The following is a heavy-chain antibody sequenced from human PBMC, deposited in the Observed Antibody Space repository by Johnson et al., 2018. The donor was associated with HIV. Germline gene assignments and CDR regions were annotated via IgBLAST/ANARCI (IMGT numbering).Heavy chain of an antibody. Sequence: VQLVESGGGVVQPGRSLRLSCAASGFTFSSYDMHWVRQATGKGLEWVSAIGTAGDTYYPGSVTGRFTISRENAKNSLYLQTNSLRAGDTAVYYCGRGAMGNAFDIWGQGTMVTVSS. CDR2: IGTAGDT. CDR3: GRGAMGNAFDI. J-gene: IGHJ3*02. CDR1: GFTFSSYD. V-gene: IGHV3-13*01. D-gene: IGHD5-18*01.